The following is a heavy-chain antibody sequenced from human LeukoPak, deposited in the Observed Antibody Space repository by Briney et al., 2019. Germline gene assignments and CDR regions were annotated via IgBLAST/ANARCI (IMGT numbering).Heavy chain of an antibody. CDR3: AKGRVRGVINSYYFDY. CDR2: ISYDGSNK. Sequence: GGSLRLSCAASGFTFSSYGMHWVRQAPGKGLEWVAVISYDGSNKYYADSVKGRFTISRDNSKNTLYLQMNSLRAEDTAVYYCAKGRVRGVINSYYFDYGGQGTLVTVSS. D-gene: IGHD3-10*01. V-gene: IGHV3-30*18. J-gene: IGHJ4*02. CDR1: GFTFSSYG.